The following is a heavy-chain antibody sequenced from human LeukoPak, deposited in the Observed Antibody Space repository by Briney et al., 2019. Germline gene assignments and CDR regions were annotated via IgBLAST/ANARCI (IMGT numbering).Heavy chain of an antibody. J-gene: IGHJ5*01. D-gene: IGHD4-23*01. V-gene: IGHV3-21*01. Sequence: PGGSLRLSCAASGFVFSTHSMNWVRQAPGKGLEWVSWISSSNGDIYYADSVRGRFTISRDDAKNSLYLQMNSLRAEDKAVYYCVRDADGGNSWFDSWGQGTLVTVSS. CDR3: VRDADGGNSWFDS. CDR2: ISSSNGDI. CDR1: GFVFSTHS.